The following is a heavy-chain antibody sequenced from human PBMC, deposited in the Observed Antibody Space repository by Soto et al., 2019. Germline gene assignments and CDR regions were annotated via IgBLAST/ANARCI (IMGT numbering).Heavy chain of an antibody. D-gene: IGHD3-16*01. J-gene: IGHJ5*02. CDR3: ARGPDEITSTGFDP. V-gene: IGHV4-30-2*01. Sequence: LALTRTVSGGSISSYNWSWIRQPPGKGLEWIGYIYHSGSTYYNPSLKSRVTISVDRSKNQFSLKLSSVTAADTAGYYCARGPDEITSTGFDPRAQGTALPVSS. CDR1: GGSISSYN. CDR2: IYHSGST.